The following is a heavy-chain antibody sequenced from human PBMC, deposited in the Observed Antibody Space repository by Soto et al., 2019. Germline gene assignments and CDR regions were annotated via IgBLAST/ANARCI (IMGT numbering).Heavy chain of an antibody. CDR1: GGTFSSYA. J-gene: IGHJ3*02. CDR2: IIPIFGTA. Sequence: SVKVSCKASGGTFSSYAISWVRQAPGQGLEWMGGIIPIFGTANYAQKFQGRVTITADESTSTAYMELSSLRSEDTAVYYCAREYYYDSSGHYYFVPHAFDIRGQGTMVTVSS. D-gene: IGHD3-22*01. V-gene: IGHV1-69*13. CDR3: AREYYYDSSGHYYFVPHAFDI.